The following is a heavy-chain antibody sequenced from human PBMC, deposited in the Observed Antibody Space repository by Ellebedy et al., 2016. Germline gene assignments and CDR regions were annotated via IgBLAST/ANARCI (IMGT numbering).Heavy chain of an antibody. CDR3: ASGKAVATFDY. V-gene: IGHV4-59*01. D-gene: IGHD5-12*01. Sequence: SETLSLTXTVSGGSISSYYWSWIRQPPGKGLEWIGYIYYSGSTNYNPSLKSRVTISVDTSKNQFSLKLSSVTAADTAVYYCASGKAVATFDYWGQGTLVTVSS. J-gene: IGHJ4*02. CDR2: IYYSGST. CDR1: GGSISSYY.